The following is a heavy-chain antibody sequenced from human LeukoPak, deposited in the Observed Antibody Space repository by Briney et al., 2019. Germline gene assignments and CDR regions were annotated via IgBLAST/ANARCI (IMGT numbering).Heavy chain of an antibody. Sequence: PGGSLRLSCVASGFTFSSRDWMTWVRQAPGKGLEWVGRIKRKSDGGTTDYAAPVKGRFTISRDDSKNTLYLQMNSLKSEDTAIYYCTTELDVRPNHYWGQGTLVTVSS. CDR2: IKRKSDGGTT. J-gene: IGHJ4*02. CDR1: GFTFSSRDW. D-gene: IGHD1-14*01. CDR3: TTELDVRPNHY. V-gene: IGHV3-15*01.